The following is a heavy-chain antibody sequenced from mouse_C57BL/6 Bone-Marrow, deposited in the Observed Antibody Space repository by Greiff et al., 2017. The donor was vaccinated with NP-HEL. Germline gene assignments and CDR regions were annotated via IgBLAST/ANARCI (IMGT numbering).Heavy chain of an antibody. J-gene: IGHJ3*01. D-gene: IGHD3-2*02. CDR1: GYTFTSYG. Sequence: QVQLQQSGAELARPGASVKLSCKASGYTFTSYGISWVKQRTGQGLEWIGEIYPRSGNTYYNEKFKGKATLTADKSSSTAYMELRSLTSEDSAVYFCARKTAQARGFAYWGQGTLVTVSA. CDR3: ARKTAQARGFAY. CDR2: IYPRSGNT. V-gene: IGHV1-81*01.